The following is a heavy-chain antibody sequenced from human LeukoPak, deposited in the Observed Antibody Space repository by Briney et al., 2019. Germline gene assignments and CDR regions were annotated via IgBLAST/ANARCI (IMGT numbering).Heavy chain of an antibody. CDR3: ARSDSDDYGDYFDY. CDR1: GYTFTGHY. CDR2: INPNSGGT. J-gene: IGHJ4*02. V-gene: IGHV1-2*02. D-gene: IGHD4-17*01. Sequence: ASVKVSCKASGYTFTGHYMHWVRQAPGQGLEWMGWINPNSGGTNYAQKFQGRVTITRDTSISTAYMELSRLRSDDTAVYYCARSDSDDYGDYFDYWGQGTLVTVSS.